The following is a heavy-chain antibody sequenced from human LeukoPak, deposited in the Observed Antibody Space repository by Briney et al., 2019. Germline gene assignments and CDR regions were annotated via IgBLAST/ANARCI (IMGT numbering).Heavy chain of an antibody. D-gene: IGHD3-16*01. CDR2: ISYDGSNK. CDR3: ARGGDMRDFDY. Sequence: GGSLRLSCAASGFTFSSYAMHWVRQAPGKGLEWVAVISYDGSNKYYADSVKGRFTISRDNSKNTLYLQMNSLRAEDTAVYYCARGGDMRDFDYWGQGTLVTVSS. CDR1: GFTFSSYA. J-gene: IGHJ4*02. V-gene: IGHV3-30-3*01.